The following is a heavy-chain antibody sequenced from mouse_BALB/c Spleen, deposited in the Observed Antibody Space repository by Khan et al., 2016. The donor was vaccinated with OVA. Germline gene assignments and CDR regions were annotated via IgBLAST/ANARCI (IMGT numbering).Heavy chain of an antibody. D-gene: IGHD1-1*01. CDR2: IFPGSGTP. V-gene: IGHV1-77*01. CDR1: GYTFTDYI. CDR3: ARGGYSVFAY. Sequence: VQLQESVPELVNPGASLKVSCKASGYTFTDYIIGWVKQSTRQGLEWIGDIFPGSGTPYYNEKFKDQATLTADKSSNTAYMQLSSLTSEDSAVYFCARGGYSVFAYWGQGTLVTVSA. J-gene: IGHJ3*01.